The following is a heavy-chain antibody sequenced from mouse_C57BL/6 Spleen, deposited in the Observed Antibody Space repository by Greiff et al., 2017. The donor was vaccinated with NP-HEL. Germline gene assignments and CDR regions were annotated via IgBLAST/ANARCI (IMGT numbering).Heavy chain of an antibody. CDR1: GYAFSSSW. J-gene: IGHJ4*01. D-gene: IGHD2-12*01. Sequence: QVQLQQSGPELVKPGASVKISCKASGYAFSSSWMNWVKQRPGKGLEWIGRIYPGDGDTNYNGKFKGKATLTADKSSSTAYMQLSSLTSEDSAVYFCARRGYYKGPAGAMDYWGQGTSVTVSS. V-gene: IGHV1-82*01. CDR3: ARRGYYKGPAGAMDY. CDR2: IYPGDGDT.